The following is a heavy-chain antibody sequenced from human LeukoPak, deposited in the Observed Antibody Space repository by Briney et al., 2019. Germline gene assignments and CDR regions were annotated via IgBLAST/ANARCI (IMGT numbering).Heavy chain of an antibody. J-gene: IGHJ6*02. V-gene: IGHV3-30*04. CDR2: MSYDGSHK. D-gene: IGHD5-24*01. CDR1: GFIFGTYA. Sequence: GRSLRLSCAASGFIFGTYAMHWVRQAPGKGLEWVAVMSYDGSHKYYADSVKGRFTISRDNSENTLYLQMNSLRTEDTAVYYCARLQRYVSDYYYGMDVWGQGTTVTVSS. CDR3: ARLQRYVSDYYYGMDV.